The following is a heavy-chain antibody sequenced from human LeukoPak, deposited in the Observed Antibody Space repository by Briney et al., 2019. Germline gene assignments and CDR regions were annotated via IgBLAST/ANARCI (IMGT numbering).Heavy chain of an antibody. D-gene: IGHD3-3*01. V-gene: IGHV3-64*02. CDR3: ARGLRAYYYYGMDV. Sequence: GSLLLSCAASGFTFINYAMHWVRQAPGEGLEYVSAISSNGGSTYYADSVKGRFTISRDNSKNTLFLQMGSLRVEDMAVYYCARGLRAYYYYGMDVWGQGTTVTVSS. CDR2: ISSNGGST. CDR1: GFTFINYA. J-gene: IGHJ6*02.